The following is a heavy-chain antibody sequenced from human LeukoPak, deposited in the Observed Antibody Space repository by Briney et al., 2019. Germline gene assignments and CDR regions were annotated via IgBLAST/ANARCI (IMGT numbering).Heavy chain of an antibody. CDR2: IYYSGST. Sequence: SETLSLTCTVSGGSISSSSYYWGWIRQPPGKGLEWIGSIYYSGSTYYNPSLKSRVTISVDTSKNQFSLKLSSVTAADTAVYYCARHSRGSWYPSWYFDLWGRGTLVTVSS. J-gene: IGHJ2*01. D-gene: IGHD6-13*01. CDR3: ARHSRGSWYPSWYFDL. CDR1: GGSISSSSYY. V-gene: IGHV4-39*01.